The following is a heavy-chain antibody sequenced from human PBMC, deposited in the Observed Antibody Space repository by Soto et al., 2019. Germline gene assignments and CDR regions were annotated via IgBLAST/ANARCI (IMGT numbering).Heavy chain of an antibody. CDR1: GFTFSSYW. V-gene: IGHV3-7*05. CDR2: IKQDGSEK. CDR3: ASSSYGGIYDAFDI. Sequence: GGSLRLSCAASGFTFSSYWMSWVRQAPGKGLEWVANIKQDGSEKYYVDSVKGRFTISRDNAKNSLYLQMNSLRAEDTAVYYCASSSYGGIYDAFDIWGQGTMVTVSS. D-gene: IGHD4-17*01. J-gene: IGHJ3*02.